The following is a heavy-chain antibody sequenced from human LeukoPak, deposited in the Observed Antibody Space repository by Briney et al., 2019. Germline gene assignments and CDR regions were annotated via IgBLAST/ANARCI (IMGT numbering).Heavy chain of an antibody. Sequence: GGSLRLSCAASGFRFSNYAMTWVRQAPGKGLEWVSGISGSAGDTYYPDSVRGRFTISRDNSKNTLYLQMNSLRAEDTAVYYCAKSDDPTDRSNYFRYFDYWGQGTLVTVSS. V-gene: IGHV3-23*01. D-gene: IGHD3-10*01. CDR1: GFRFSNYA. CDR3: AKSDDPTDRSNYFRYFDY. CDR2: ISGSAGDT. J-gene: IGHJ4*02.